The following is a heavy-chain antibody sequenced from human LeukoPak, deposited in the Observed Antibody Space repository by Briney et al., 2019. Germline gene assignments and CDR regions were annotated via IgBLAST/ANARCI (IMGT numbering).Heavy chain of an antibody. J-gene: IGHJ5*02. V-gene: IGHV4-59*01. CDR1: GASLSSYY. CDR2: LYYSGNT. Sequence: KTSETLSLTCTVSGASLSSYYWTWIRQPPGKGLEWIGYLYYSGNTNYNPSLKSRVTISVDTSKNQLSLKLSSVTAADTAVYYCARVGYGSGSWWDNWFDPWGQGTLVTVSS. CDR3: ARVGYGSGSWWDNWFDP. D-gene: IGHD3-10*01.